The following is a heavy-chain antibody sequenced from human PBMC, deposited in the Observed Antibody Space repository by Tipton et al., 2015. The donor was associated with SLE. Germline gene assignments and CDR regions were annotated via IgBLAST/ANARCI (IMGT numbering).Heavy chain of an antibody. J-gene: IGHJ6*03. CDR1: GFTFSSYG. CDR2: IWYDGSNK. V-gene: IGHV3-33*03. Sequence: QLVQSGGGVVQPGRSLRLSCAASGFTFSSYGMHWVRQAPGKGLEWVAVIWYDGSNKYYADSVKGRFTISRDNAKNSLYLQMNSLRAEDTAVYYCASSYTYYYYYYMDVWGKGTTVTVSS. CDR3: ASSYTYYYYYYMDV. D-gene: IGHD1-26*01.